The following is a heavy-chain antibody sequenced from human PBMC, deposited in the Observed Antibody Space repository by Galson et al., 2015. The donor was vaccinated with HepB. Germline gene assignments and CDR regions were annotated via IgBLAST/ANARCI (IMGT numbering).Heavy chain of an antibody. J-gene: IGHJ4*02. Sequence: SVKVSCKASGYTFTSYGISWVRQAPGQGLEWMGWISAYNGNTNYAQKLQGRVTMTTDTSTSTAYMELRSLRSDDTAVYYCARGSPGRVAGSGPPTHNWGQGTLVTVSS. CDR1: GYTFTSYG. CDR3: ARGSPGRVAGSGPPTHN. D-gene: IGHD6-19*01. CDR2: ISAYNGNT. V-gene: IGHV1-18*01.